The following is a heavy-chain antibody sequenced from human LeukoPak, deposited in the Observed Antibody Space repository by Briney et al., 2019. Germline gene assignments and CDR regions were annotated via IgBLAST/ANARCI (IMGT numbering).Heavy chain of an antibody. CDR3: ARGSLGELSSFDY. CDR1: GGTFSSYA. CDR2: IIPIFGTA. V-gene: IGHV1-69*01. D-gene: IGHD3-16*02. J-gene: IGHJ4*02. Sequence: SVKVSCKASGGTFSSYAISWVRQAPGQGLEWMRGIIPIFGTANYAQKFQGRVTITADESASTAYMELSSLRSEDTAVYYCARGSLGELSSFDYWGQGTLVTVSS.